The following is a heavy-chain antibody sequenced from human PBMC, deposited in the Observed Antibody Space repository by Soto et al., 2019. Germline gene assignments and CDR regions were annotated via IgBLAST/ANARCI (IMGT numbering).Heavy chain of an antibody. CDR2: TYYRSKWYS. D-gene: IGHD2-15*01. CDR3: AIDRDAVVVAATYSYYYYGMDV. CDR1: GDSVSSNSAA. J-gene: IGHJ6*02. V-gene: IGHV6-1*01. Sequence: SQTLSLTCAISGDSVSSNSAAWNWIRQSPSRGLEWLGRTYYRSKWYSDYAASVKSRITINTDTSKNQFSLQLNSVTPEDTAVYYWAIDRDAVVVAATYSYYYYGMDVWGQGTTVTVSS.